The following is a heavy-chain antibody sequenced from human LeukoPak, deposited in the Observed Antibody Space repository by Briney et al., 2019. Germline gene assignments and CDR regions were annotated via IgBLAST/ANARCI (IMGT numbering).Heavy chain of an antibody. CDR2: ISGSGGST. D-gene: IGHD2-2*01. CDR1: GLTFSSYA. J-gene: IGHJ6*02. CDR3: AKHMPGHYYYGMDV. V-gene: IGHV3-23*01. Sequence: GGSLRLSCAASGLTFSSYAMSWVRQAPGKGLEWVSAISGSGGSTYYADSVKGRFTISRDNSKNTLYLQMNSLRAEDTAVYYCAKHMPGHYYYGMDVWGQGTTVTVSS.